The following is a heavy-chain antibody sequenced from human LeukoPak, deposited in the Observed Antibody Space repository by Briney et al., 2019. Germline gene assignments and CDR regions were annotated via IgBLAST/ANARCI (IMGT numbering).Heavy chain of an antibody. CDR1: GFTFSSYA. J-gene: IGHJ4*02. Sequence: GGSLRLSCAASGFTFSSYAMSWVRQAPGKGLEWVSAISGSGGSTYYADSVKGRFTISRDNSKNTLYLQMNSLRAEDTAVYYCAKPHTPYCSGATCYLFDFWGQGTLVTVSS. CDR3: AKPHTPYCSGATCYLFDF. D-gene: IGHD2-15*01. CDR2: ISGSGGST. V-gene: IGHV3-23*01.